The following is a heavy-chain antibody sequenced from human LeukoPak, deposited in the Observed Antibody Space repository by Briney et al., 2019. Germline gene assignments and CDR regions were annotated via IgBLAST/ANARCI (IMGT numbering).Heavy chain of an antibody. CDR2: ISGYNGDT. J-gene: IGHJ3*02. CDR3: ASLKNYYDSSGYLVTDAFDI. Sequence: ASVKVSCKASGYTFTGYYMHWVRQAPGQGLEWMGWISGYNGDTNYAQKLQGRVTMTTDTSTSTAYMQLRSLKSDDTAVYYCASLKNYYDSSGYLVTDAFDIWGQGTMVTVSS. CDR1: GYTFTGYY. D-gene: IGHD3-22*01. V-gene: IGHV1-18*04.